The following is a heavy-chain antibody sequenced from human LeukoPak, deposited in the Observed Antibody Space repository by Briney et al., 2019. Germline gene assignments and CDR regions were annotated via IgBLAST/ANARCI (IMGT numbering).Heavy chain of an antibody. J-gene: IGHJ4*02. Sequence: SETLSLTCIVSGGSISTSAYYWGWIRQPPGEGLQWIGSIYYSGNTYYNSSLKSRVTISVDTSTSQFSLRLSSVTAADMAVYYCARGTIAVAGIFDYWGQGTLVTVSS. CDR1: GGSISTSAYY. CDR2: IYYSGNT. D-gene: IGHD6-19*01. V-gene: IGHV4-39*07. CDR3: ARGTIAVAGIFDY.